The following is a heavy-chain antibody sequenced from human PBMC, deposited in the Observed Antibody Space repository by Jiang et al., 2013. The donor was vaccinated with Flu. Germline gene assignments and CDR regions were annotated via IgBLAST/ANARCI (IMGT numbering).Heavy chain of an antibody. J-gene: IGHJ3*02. D-gene: IGHD4-17*01. CDR2: IGGGGRTI. CDR3: TRDPPDRDDYGNAFDI. Sequence: QLLESGGGLVQPGGSLRLSCVASGFTFRSYSMNWVRQAPGKGLEWVSYIGGGGRTIYNADSVKGRFTISRDDAKNSLFLQMNSLRSEDTAIYYCTRDPPDRDDYGNAFDIWGRGTMVTVSS. CDR1: GFTFRSYS. V-gene: IGHV3-48*01.